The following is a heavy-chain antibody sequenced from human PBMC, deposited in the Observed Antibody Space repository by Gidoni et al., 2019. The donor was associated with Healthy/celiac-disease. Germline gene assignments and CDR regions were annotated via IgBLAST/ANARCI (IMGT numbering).Heavy chain of an antibody. CDR2: IWYDGSNK. V-gene: IGHV3-33*01. CDR3: ARSAAAGTSWFDP. CDR1: GFTFSSYG. J-gene: IGHJ5*02. D-gene: IGHD6-13*01. Sequence: QVQLVESGGGVVQPGRSLRLSCAASGFTFSSYGMHWVRQAPGKGLEWVAVIWYDGSNKYYADSVKGRFTISRDNSKNTLYLQMNSLRAEDTAVYYCARSAAAGTSWFDPWGQGTLVTVSS.